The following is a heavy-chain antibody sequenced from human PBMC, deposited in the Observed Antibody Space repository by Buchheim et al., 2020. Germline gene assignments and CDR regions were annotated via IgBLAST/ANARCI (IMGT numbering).Heavy chain of an antibody. Sequence: QVQLVQSGAEVKKPGASVKVSCKASGYTFTGYYMHWVRQAPGQGLEWMGWINPNSGGTNYAQKFQGRVTMTRDKSMSTAYLELSKLRSDDTAVYYCATDRDTAMVQRYFDYWGQGTL. CDR1: GYTFTGYY. D-gene: IGHD5-18*01. CDR2: INPNSGGT. CDR3: ATDRDTAMVQRYFDY. V-gene: IGHV1-2*02. J-gene: IGHJ4*02.